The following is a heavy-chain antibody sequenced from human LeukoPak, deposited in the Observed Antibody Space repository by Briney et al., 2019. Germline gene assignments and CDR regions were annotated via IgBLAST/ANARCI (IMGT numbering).Heavy chain of an antibody. D-gene: IGHD1-26*01. J-gene: IGHJ4*02. CDR3: AKAGVGATLSYFDY. Sequence: GGSLRLSCAASGFTFSSYAMSWVRQAPGKGLEWVSAISYSGGHTYYADSVKGRFTISRDNSKNTLFLQMNSLRAEDTAVYYCAKAGVGATLSYFDYWGQGTLVTVSS. CDR1: GFTFSSYA. V-gene: IGHV3-23*01. CDR2: ISYSGGHT.